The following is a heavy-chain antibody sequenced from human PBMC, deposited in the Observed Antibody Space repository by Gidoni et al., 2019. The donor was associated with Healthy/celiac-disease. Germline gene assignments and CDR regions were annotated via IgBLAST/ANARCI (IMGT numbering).Heavy chain of an antibody. CDR1: GGSFSGYY. CDR2: INHSGST. V-gene: IGHV4-34*01. D-gene: IGHD3-10*01. J-gene: IGHJ4*02. Sequence: QVQLQQWGAGLLKPSETLSLTCAVYGGSFSGYYWSWIRQPPGKGLEWIGEINHSGSTNHNPSLKSRVTISVDTSKNQFSLKLSSVTAADTAVYYCARGLRYYYGSGSKKKGFDYWGQGTLVTVSS. CDR3: ARGLRYYYGSGSKKKGFDY.